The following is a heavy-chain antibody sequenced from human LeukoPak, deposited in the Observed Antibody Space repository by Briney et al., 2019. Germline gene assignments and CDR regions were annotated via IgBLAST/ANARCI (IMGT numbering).Heavy chain of an antibody. CDR1: GGTFSSYA. CDR3: ARGRWMGATDDY. Sequence: ASVKVSCKASGGTFSSYAISWVRQAPGQGLEWMGGIIPIFGTANYAQKFRGRVTITTDESTSTAYMELSSLRSEDTAVYYCARGRWMGATDDYWGQGTLVTVSS. J-gene: IGHJ4*02. D-gene: IGHD1-26*01. V-gene: IGHV1-69*05. CDR2: IIPIFGTA.